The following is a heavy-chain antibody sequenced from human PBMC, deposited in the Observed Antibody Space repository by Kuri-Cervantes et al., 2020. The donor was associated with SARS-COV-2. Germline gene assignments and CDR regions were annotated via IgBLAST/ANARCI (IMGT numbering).Heavy chain of an antibody. CDR2: INSDGSST. V-gene: IGHV3-74*01. D-gene: IGHD4-17*01. Sequence: GESLKISCAASGFTFSSYWMHWVRQAPGKGLVWVSRINSDGSSTSYADSVKGRFTISRDNSKNTLYLQMNSLRAEDTAVYYCAKLHGDYVPRLYFQHWGQGTLVTVSS. CDR3: AKLHGDYVPRLYFQH. J-gene: IGHJ1*01. CDR1: GFTFSSYW.